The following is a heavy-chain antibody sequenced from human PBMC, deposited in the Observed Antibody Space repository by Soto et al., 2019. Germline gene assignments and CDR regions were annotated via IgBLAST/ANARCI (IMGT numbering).Heavy chain of an antibody. CDR3: TTRLRTMWLYYYYGMDV. V-gene: IGHV3-15*01. CDR1: GFTLSDHD. D-gene: IGHD4-17*01. J-gene: IGHJ6*02. CDR2: IKSKTDGGTT. Sequence: WSPGIACAGSGFTLSDHDIDWVRKAPGKGLEWVGRIKSKTDGGTTDYAAPVKGRFTISRDDSKNTLYLQMNSLKTEDTAVYYCTTRLRTMWLYYYYGMDVSGQGTTVTVSS.